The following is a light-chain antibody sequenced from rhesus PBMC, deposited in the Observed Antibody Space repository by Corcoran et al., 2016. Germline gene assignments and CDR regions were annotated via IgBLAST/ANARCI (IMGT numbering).Light chain of an antibody. CDR3: QQYTSSPYS. J-gene: IGKJ2*01. CDR1: QSISSW. CDR2: KAS. Sequence: DIQMTQSPSSLSASVGDTVTISCRASQSISSWLAWYQQKPGKAPKLLIYKASSLQSGVPSRFTGSGSGTDFTLTISYLQSEEFATYYCQQYTSSPYSFGQGTKVEIK. V-gene: IGKV1-22*01.